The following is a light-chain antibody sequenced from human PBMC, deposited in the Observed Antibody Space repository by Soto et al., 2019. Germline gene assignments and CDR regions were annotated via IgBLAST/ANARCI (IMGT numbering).Light chain of an antibody. J-gene: IGKJ1*01. CDR1: QSINSW. CDR3: QQYDSYSSGT. Sequence: DIQMTQSPSTLSASVGDRVTITCRASQSINSWLAWYQQKPGKAPKVLIFDASSLKTGVPSRFSGSGSGTEFTLTISTLQPDDFAAYYCQQYDSYSSGTFGQGTKVDIK. CDR2: DAS. V-gene: IGKV1-5*01.